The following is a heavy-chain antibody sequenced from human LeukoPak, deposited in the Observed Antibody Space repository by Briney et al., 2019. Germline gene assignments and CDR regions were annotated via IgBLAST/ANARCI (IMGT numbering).Heavy chain of an antibody. Sequence: GGSLRLSCTASGFTFSDYYMSWIRQAPGKGLEWVSYISSSGSTIFCADSVKGRFTISRDNAKNSLYLEMNSLRAEDTAIYYCAGAGIQLRFNDAFDIWGQGTMVTVSS. D-gene: IGHD5-18*01. CDR3: AGAGIQLRFNDAFDI. CDR1: GFTFSDYY. CDR2: ISSSGSTI. J-gene: IGHJ3*02. V-gene: IGHV3-11*01.